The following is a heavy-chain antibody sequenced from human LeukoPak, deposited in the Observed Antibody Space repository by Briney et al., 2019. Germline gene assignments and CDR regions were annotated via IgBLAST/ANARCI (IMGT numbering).Heavy chain of an antibody. D-gene: IGHD3-16*01. V-gene: IGHV3-9*01. Sequence: GGSLRLSCAASGFTFDDYAMHWVRQAPGKGLEWVSGISWNSGSIGYADSVKGRFTISRDNAKNSLYLQMNSLRAEDTALYYCAKEDRRGRHFDYWGQRTPVTVSS. CDR1: GFTFDDYA. CDR3: AKEDRRGRHFDY. J-gene: IGHJ4*02. CDR2: ISWNSGSI.